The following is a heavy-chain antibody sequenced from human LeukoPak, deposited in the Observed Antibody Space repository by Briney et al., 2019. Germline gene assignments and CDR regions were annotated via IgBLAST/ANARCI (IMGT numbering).Heavy chain of an antibody. CDR2: IWYDGSNK. J-gene: IGHJ6*02. Sequence: GGSLRLSCAASGFTFSSYGMHWVRQAPGKGLEWVAVIWYDGSNKYYADSVKGRFTISRDNSKNTLYLQMNSLRAEDTAVYYCARVVGATPHRWSYWHYYYYGMDVWGQGTTVTVSS. D-gene: IGHD2-15*01. CDR3: ARVVGATPHRWSYWHYYYYGMDV. V-gene: IGHV3-33*01. CDR1: GFTFSSYG.